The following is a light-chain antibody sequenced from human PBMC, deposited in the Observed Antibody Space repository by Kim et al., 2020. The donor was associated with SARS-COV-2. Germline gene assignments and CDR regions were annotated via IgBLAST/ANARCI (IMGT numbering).Light chain of an antibody. CDR3: QQRDNCST. CDR2: DAS. V-gene: IGKV3-11*01. Sequence: IVLTQSPATLSLSPGERATLSCRASQSVSSYLAWYQQKPGQTPRLLIYDASNRATGIPARFSGSGSGTDFTLTISSLEPEDFAVYYCQQRDNCSTFGGRTKVDIK. CDR1: QSVSSY. J-gene: IGKJ4*01.